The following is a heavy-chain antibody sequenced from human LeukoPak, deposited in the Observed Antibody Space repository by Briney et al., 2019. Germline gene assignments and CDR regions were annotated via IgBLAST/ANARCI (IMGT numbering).Heavy chain of an antibody. CDR2: IYYSGST. D-gene: IGHD2-2*01. CDR1: GGSLSSGGYY. Sequence: SETLSLTCTVSGGSLSSGGYYWSWIRQHPGKGLEWIGYIYYSGSTYYNPSLKSRVTISVDTSKNQFSLKLSSVTAADTAVYYCARGGYCSSSSCSHIDPKWFDPWGQGTLVTVSS. V-gene: IGHV4-31*03. J-gene: IGHJ5*02. CDR3: ARGGYCSSSSCSHIDPKWFDP.